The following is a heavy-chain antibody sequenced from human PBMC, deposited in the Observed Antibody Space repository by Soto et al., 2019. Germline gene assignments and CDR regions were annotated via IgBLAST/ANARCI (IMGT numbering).Heavy chain of an antibody. V-gene: IGHV1-18*01. CDR1: GYTFTSYG. CDR3: ARVIGGYRYGNFDY. D-gene: IGHD5-18*01. CDR2: ISAYNGNT. J-gene: IGHJ4*02. Sequence: ASVKVSCKASGYTFTSYGIGWVRQAPGQGLEWMGWISAYNGNTNYAQELRGRVTMTTDTSTSTAYMELRSLRSDDTAVYYCARVIGGYRYGNFDYWGQGTLVTAPQ.